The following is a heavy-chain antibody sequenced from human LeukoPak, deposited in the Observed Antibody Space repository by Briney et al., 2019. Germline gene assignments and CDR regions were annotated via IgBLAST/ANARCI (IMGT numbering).Heavy chain of an antibody. J-gene: IGHJ4*02. Sequence: ASVNVSCKASGYSFTSYGITWVRQAPGQGLEWMGWINPYNGNTNYVQKLQGSVTMTTDTSTSTAYLDLRSLRSDDTAVYYCARERSGWFFSNWGQGTLVTVSS. CDR1: GYSFTSYG. CDR3: ARERSGWFFSN. V-gene: IGHV1-18*01. D-gene: IGHD6-19*01. CDR2: INPYNGNT.